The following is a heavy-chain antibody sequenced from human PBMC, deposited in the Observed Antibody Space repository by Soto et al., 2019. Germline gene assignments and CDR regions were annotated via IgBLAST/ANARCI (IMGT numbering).Heavy chain of an antibody. Sequence: GGSLRLSCAASGFTFSSYGMHWVRQAPGKGLEWVAVISYDGSNKYYADSVKGRFTISRDNSKNTLYLQMNSLRAEDTAVYYCAKVTGRGGIDYWGQGTLVTVSS. CDR2: ISYDGSNK. D-gene: IGHD4-4*01. CDR1: GFTFSSYG. V-gene: IGHV3-30*18. CDR3: AKVTGRGGIDY. J-gene: IGHJ4*02.